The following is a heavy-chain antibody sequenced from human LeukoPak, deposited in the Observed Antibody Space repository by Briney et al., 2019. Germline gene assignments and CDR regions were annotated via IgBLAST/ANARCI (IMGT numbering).Heavy chain of an antibody. D-gene: IGHD1-26*01. CDR3: AVDFVGTTNVFDY. V-gene: IGHV1-8*02. CDR2: MNPNSGNT. Sequence: ASVKVSCKASGGTFSSYAISWVRQATGQGLEWMGWMNPNSGNTGYARKFQGRVTMTRSTSIRTAYMELSSLTSEDTAVYYCAVDFVGTTNVFDYWGQGTLVTVSS. CDR1: GGTFSSYA. J-gene: IGHJ4*02.